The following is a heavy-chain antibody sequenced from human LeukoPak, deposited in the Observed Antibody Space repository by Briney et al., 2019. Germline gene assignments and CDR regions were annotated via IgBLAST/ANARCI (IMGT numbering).Heavy chain of an antibody. D-gene: IGHD1-26*01. CDR3: ARGRGSYAPHFDY. CDR1: GFTFSSYG. V-gene: IGHV3-48*01. Sequence: QPGRSLRLSCAASGFTFSSYGMHWVRQAPGKGLEWVSYISSSSSTIYYADSVKGRFTISRDNAKNSLYLQMNSLRAEDTAVYYCARGRGSYAPHFDYWGQGTLVTVSS. CDR2: ISSSSSTI. J-gene: IGHJ4*02.